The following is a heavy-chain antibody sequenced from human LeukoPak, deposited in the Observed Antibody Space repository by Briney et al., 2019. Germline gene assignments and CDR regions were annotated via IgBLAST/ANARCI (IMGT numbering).Heavy chain of an antibody. J-gene: IGHJ6*02. CDR1: EFTFSSYA. V-gene: IGHV3-66*01. CDR2: IYSGGST. Sequence: GGSLRLSCAASEFTFSSYAMHWVRQAPGKGLEWVSVIYSGGSTYYADSVKGRFTISRDNSKNTLYLQMNSLRAEDTAVYYCARDLVLSPNGGVWGQGTTVTVSS. D-gene: IGHD2-8*01. CDR3: ARDLVLSPNGGV.